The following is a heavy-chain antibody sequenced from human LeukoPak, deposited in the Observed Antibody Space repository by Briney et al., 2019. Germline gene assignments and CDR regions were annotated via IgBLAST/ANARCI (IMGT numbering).Heavy chain of an antibody. CDR3: AKDTYYDFWSGYLN. D-gene: IGHD3-3*01. V-gene: IGHV3-23*01. Sequence: GGSLRLSCAASGFTFSSYSMNWVRQAPGKGLEWVSAISGSGGSTYYADSVKGRFTISRDNSKNTLYLQMNSLRAEDTAVYYCAKDTYYDFWSGYLNWGQGTLVTVSS. J-gene: IGHJ4*02. CDR1: GFTFSSYS. CDR2: ISGSGGST.